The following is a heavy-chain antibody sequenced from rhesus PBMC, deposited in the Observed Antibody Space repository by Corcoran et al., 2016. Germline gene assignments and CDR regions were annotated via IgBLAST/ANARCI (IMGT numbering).Heavy chain of an antibody. D-gene: IGHD4-29*01. CDR2: IYGSGGVT. Sequence: VQLHESGPGLVKPSETLSLTCAVSGGSISADYYWRWIRQPPGHGLDWIGYIYGSGGVTNYNPSLKNRVTISIDTSKNHFSLKLSSVTAAVTAMYYCARDGALTVAVPFDYWGQGVLVTVSS. J-gene: IGHJ4*01. CDR1: GGSISADYY. CDR3: ARDGALTVAVPFDY. V-gene: IGHV4-106*01.